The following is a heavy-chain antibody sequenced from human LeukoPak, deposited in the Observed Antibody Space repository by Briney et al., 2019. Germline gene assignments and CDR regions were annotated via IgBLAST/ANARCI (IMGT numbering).Heavy chain of an antibody. D-gene: IGHD3-22*01. CDR3: ARSPTYYYDSSGYYYYFDY. Sequence: SETLSLTCAVSGGSIRSYYWSWIRQPAGKGLEWIWRIYTSGSTNYNSSLKSRGTMSVDTTKNQFSLKLTSVTATDTAVYYCARSPTYYYDSSGYYYYFDYWGQGTLVTVSS. CDR1: GGSIRSYY. J-gene: IGHJ4*02. V-gene: IGHV4-4*07. CDR2: IYTSGST.